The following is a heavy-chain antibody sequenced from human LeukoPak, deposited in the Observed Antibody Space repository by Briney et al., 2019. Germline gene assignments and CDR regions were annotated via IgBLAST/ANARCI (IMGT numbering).Heavy chain of an antibody. D-gene: IGHD3-16*01. CDR1: GFTFSSYG. Sequence: GGSLRLSCAASGFTFSSYGMHWVRQAPGKGLEWVAVISYDGSNKYYADSVKGRFTISRDNSKNTLYLQMNNLRAEDTAVYYCAKDHPRGESVDYWGQGTLVTVSS. CDR2: ISYDGSNK. J-gene: IGHJ4*02. V-gene: IGHV3-30*18. CDR3: AKDHPRGESVDY.